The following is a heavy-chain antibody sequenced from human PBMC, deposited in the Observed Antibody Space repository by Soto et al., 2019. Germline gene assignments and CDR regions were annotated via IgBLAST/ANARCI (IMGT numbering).Heavy chain of an antibody. D-gene: IGHD3-16*01. CDR3: ERDHGGVAWGY. CDR2: IYSGGST. Sequence: EVQLVESGGGLVQPGGSLRLSCAASGFTVSSNYMSWVRYARGKRLEWVSVIYSGGSTYYAESVKGRFTISRDNSNNMLYVQMNSLSAQDTAVYYCERDHGGVAWGYWGQGPLVTVSS. CDR1: GFTVSSNY. J-gene: IGHJ4*02. V-gene: IGHV3-66*01.